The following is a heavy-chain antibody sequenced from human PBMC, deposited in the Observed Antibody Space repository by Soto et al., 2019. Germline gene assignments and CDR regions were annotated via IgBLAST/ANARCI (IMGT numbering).Heavy chain of an antibody. CDR3: ARDSTYYDILTGYYRGYYYYGMDV. V-gene: IGHV1-2*04. D-gene: IGHD3-9*01. Sequence: ASVKVSCKASGYTFTGYYMHWVRQAPGQGLEWMGWINPNSGGTNYAQKFQGWVTMTRDTSISTAYMELSRLRSDDTAVYYCARDSTYYDILTGYYRGYYYYGMDVWGQGTTVTVSS. CDR2: INPNSGGT. J-gene: IGHJ6*02. CDR1: GYTFTGYY.